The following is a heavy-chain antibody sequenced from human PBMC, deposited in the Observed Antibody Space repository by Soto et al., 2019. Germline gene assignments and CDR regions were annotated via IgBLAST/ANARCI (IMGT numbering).Heavy chain of an antibody. D-gene: IGHD3-9*01. CDR1: GASRGSSSYY. J-gene: IGHJ4*02. CDR3: AAYDILTVYFPQYSFAY. V-gene: IGHV4-39*02. Sequence: SGTLSITCTVSGASRGSSSYYWGWIRQPPGKGLEWIGSIYYSGSTYYNPSLQSRVTISVDTSNNHFSLKLSSATAADTAVYYCAAYDILTVYFPQYSFAYSGQRAPVTVSS. CDR2: IYYSGST.